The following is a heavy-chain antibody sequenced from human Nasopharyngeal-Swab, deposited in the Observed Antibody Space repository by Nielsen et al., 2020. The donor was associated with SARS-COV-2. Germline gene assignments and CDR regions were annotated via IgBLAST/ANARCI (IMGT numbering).Heavy chain of an antibody. J-gene: IGHJ4*02. Sequence: SETLSLTFAVYGGSFSGYYWSWIRQPPGKGLEWIGEINHSGSTNSNPSLKSRVTISVDTSKIQFSLKLSSVTAADTAVYYCARRGSPSRYCSGGSCYSSFDYWGQGTLVTVSS. CDR2: INHSGST. V-gene: IGHV4-34*01. D-gene: IGHD2-15*01. CDR1: GGSFSGYY. CDR3: ARRGSPSRYCSGGSCYSSFDY.